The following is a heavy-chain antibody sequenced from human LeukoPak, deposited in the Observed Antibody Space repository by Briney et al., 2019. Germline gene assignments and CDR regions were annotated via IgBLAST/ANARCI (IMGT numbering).Heavy chain of an antibody. CDR3: ARDRIAARSGGHWFDP. J-gene: IGHJ5*02. Sequence: GASVKVSCKASGYTFTSYGISWVRQAPGQGLEWMGWISAYNGNTNYAQKLQGRVTMTTDTSTSTAYMELSRLRSDDTAVYYCARDRIAARSGGHWFDPWGQGTLVTVSS. D-gene: IGHD6-6*01. V-gene: IGHV1-18*01. CDR1: GYTFTSYG. CDR2: ISAYNGNT.